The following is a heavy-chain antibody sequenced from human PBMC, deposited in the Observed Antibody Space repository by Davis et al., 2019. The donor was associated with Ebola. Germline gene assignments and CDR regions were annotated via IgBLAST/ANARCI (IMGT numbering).Heavy chain of an antibody. V-gene: IGHV3-48*01. CDR1: GFTFSSYS. Sequence: GGSLRLSCAASGFTFSSYSMNWVRQAPGKGLEWVSYISSSSSTIYYADSVKGRFTVSRDNSKNILYLQLNSLRVDDTAVYYCAKGTTGTTGGAFDVWGRGTMVTVSS. CDR3: AKGTTGTTGGAFDV. CDR2: ISSSSSTI. D-gene: IGHD1-1*01. J-gene: IGHJ3*01.